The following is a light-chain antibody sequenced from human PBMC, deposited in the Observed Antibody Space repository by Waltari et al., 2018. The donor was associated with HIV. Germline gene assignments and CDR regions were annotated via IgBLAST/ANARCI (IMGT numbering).Light chain of an antibody. J-gene: IGKJ1*01. CDR2: AAS. Sequence: DIQMTQSPSSVSASVGERVTITCRASQTINNHLNWYQQRPGKAPKLRIYAASSLQNGVPSRFSGSGAGTDFTLTISSLQPEDFTTFFCQHSRAFGQGTKVEIK. CDR3: QHSRA. V-gene: IGKV1-39*01. CDR1: QTINNH.